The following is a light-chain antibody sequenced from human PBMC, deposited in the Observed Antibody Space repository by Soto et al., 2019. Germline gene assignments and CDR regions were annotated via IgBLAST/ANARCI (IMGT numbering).Light chain of an antibody. CDR2: WAS. Sequence: DLVRTPSPDSLSVSLGEGATINYKSSQSVLYSSNNKNYLAWYQQKPGQPPKLLIYWASTRESGVPDRFSGSGSGTDFTLTISSLQAEDVAVYYCQQYYSTPTFGQGTKV. J-gene: IGKJ1*01. CDR3: QQYYSTPT. CDR1: QSVLYSSNNKNY. V-gene: IGKV4-1*01.